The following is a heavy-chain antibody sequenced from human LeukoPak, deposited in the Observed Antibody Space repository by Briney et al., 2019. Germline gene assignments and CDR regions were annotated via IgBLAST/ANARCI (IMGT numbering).Heavy chain of an antibody. V-gene: IGHV1-69*13. D-gene: IGHD3-10*01. CDR1: GGTFSSYA. CDR2: IIPIFGTA. CDR3: ARITMVRGVPRITDAFDI. Sequence: SVKVSCKASGGTFSSYAISWVRQAPGQGLEWIGGIIPIFGTANYAQKFQGRVTITADESTSTAYMELSSLRSEDTAVYYCARITMVRGVPRITDAFDIWGQGTMVTVSS. J-gene: IGHJ3*02.